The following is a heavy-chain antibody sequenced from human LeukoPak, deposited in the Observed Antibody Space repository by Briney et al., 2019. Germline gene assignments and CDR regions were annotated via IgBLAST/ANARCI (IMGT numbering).Heavy chain of an antibody. D-gene: IGHD3-9*01. Sequence: GGSLRLSCAASGFTFSSYGMHWVRQAPGKGLEWVALIWYDGNNKYYADSVKGRFTISRDNAKNSLYLQMNSLRAEDTAVYYCARGWARYSCDVWGQGTTVTVSS. CDR3: ARGWARYSCDV. J-gene: IGHJ6*02. CDR2: IWYDGNNK. V-gene: IGHV3-33*01. CDR1: GFTFSSYG.